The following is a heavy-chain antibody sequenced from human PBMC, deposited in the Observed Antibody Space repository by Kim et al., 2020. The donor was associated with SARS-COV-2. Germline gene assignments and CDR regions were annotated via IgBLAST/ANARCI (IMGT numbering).Heavy chain of an antibody. CDR3: ARTTRGFSGYDYLDF. CDR1: GGTFRHYA. J-gene: IGHJ4*02. Sequence: SVKVSCKASGGTFRHYAISWVRQAPGQGLEWMGVIFHMFGTTKNAQKFQGRVTITADKSTRTAYMELSSLTSADTGLYYCARTTRGFSGYDYLDFWGQGTLVTVSS. D-gene: IGHD5-12*01. CDR2: IFHMFGTT. V-gene: IGHV1-69*06.